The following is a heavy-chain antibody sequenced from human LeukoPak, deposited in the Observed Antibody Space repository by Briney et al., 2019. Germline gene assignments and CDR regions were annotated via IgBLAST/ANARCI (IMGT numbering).Heavy chain of an antibody. D-gene: IGHD2-15*01. CDR2: INPNSGGT. Sequence: ASVKVSCKASGYTFTGYYMHWLRQAPGQGPEWMGWINPNSGGTNYAQKFQGRVTMTRDTSISTAYMELSRLRSDDTAVYYCASLVSSSPLGYCSGGSCYSQDYFDYWGQGTLVTVSS. V-gene: IGHV1-2*02. CDR3: ASLVSSSPLGYCSGGSCYSQDYFDY. CDR1: GYTFTGYY. J-gene: IGHJ4*02.